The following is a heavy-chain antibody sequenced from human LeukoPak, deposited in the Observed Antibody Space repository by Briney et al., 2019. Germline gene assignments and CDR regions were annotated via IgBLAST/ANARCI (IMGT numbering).Heavy chain of an antibody. CDR3: ARDQFSKPDDY. CDR1: GGSFSGYY. V-gene: IGHV4-34*01. D-gene: IGHD4-11*01. J-gene: IGHJ4*02. Sequence: SETLSLTCAVYGGSFSGYYWSWIRQPPGKGLEWIGEINRSGSTNYNPSLKSRVTISVDTSKNQFSLKLSSVTAADTAVYYCARDQFSKPDDYWGQGTLVTVSS. CDR2: INRSGST.